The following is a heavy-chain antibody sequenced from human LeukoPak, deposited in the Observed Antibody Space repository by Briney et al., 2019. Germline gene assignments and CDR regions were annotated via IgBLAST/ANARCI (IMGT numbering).Heavy chain of an antibody. CDR1: GFTFSSYV. CDR3: AKGNSGSYSLFDY. J-gene: IGHJ4*02. D-gene: IGHD1-26*01. V-gene: IGHV3-23*01. Sequence: GGSLRLSCAASGFTFSSYVMSWVRQAPGKGLEWVSAIYGSGGSTYYADSVKGRFTISRDNSKNTLYLQMNSLRAEDTAVYYCAKGNSGSYSLFDYWGQGTLVTVSS. CDR2: IYGSGGST.